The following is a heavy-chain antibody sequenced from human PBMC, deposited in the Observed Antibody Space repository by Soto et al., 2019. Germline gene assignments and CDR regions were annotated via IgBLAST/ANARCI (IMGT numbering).Heavy chain of an antibody. Sequence: GASVKVSCKASGGTFSSYAISWVRQAPGQGLEWMGGIIPIFGTANYAQKFQGRVTITADKSTGTAYMELSSLRSEDTAVYYCASSSAGNYYGMDVWGQGTTVTVSS. CDR3: ASSSAGNYYGMDV. CDR2: IIPIFGTA. CDR1: GGTFSSYA. J-gene: IGHJ6*02. D-gene: IGHD3-10*01. V-gene: IGHV1-69*06.